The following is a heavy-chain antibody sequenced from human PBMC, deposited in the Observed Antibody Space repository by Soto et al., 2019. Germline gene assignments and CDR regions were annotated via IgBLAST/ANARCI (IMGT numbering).Heavy chain of an antibody. CDR1: GGSISSYY. D-gene: IGHD2-2*01. CDR3: ARESTTYGMHV. Sequence: PSETLSLTCTVPGGSISSYYWSWIRQPPGKGLEWIGYIYYSGSTNYNPSLKSRVTISVDTSKNQFSLKLSSVTAADTAVYYCARESTTYGMHVWAEGTTVTLYS. CDR2: IYYSGST. V-gene: IGHV4-59*01. J-gene: IGHJ6*02.